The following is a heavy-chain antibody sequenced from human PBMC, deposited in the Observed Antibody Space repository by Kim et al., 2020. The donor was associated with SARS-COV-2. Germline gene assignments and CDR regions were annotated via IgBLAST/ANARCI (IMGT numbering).Heavy chain of an antibody. J-gene: IGHJ2*01. Sequence: GGSLRLSCAASGFTFSSYSMNWVRQAPGKGLEWVSSISSSSSYIYYADSVKGRFTISRDNAKNSLYLQMNSLRAEDTAVYYCARELSEDSSWFYWYFDLWGRGTLVTVSS. V-gene: IGHV3-21*01. CDR3: ARELSEDSSWFYWYFDL. D-gene: IGHD6-13*01. CDR2: ISSSSSYI. CDR1: GFTFSSYS.